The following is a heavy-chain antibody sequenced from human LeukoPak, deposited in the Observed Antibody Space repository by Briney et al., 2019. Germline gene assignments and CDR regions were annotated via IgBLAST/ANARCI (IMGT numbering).Heavy chain of an antibody. V-gene: IGHV4-39*06. CDR2: IYYSGST. Sequence: SETLFLTCTVSGGSISNYYWGWIRQPPGEGLEWIGSIYYSGSTYYNSSLQSRVTISVHMSNNQFALKLSSVTAADTAVYYCARGRRVVVKAAFDIWGQGTMVTVSS. CDR1: GGSISNYY. CDR3: ARGRRVVVKAAFDI. J-gene: IGHJ3*02. D-gene: IGHD2-15*01.